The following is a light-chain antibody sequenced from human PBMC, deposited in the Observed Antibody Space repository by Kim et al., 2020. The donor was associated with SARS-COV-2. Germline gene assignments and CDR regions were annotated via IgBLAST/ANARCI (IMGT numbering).Light chain of an antibody. V-gene: IGLV1-44*01. CDR3: AAWDDSLNGVI. CDR2: TKN. Sequence: GQRVTISCSGSSSNIGSNTVNCYQQLPGTAPKLLIYTKNQRPSGVPDRFSGSKSGTSASLAISGLQSEDEADYYCAAWDDSLNGVIFGGGTQLTVL. J-gene: IGLJ2*01. CDR1: SSNIGSNT.